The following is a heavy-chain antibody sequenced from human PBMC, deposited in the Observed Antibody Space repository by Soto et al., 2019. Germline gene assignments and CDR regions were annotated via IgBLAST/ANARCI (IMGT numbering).Heavy chain of an antibody. J-gene: IGHJ3*02. Sequence: SETLSLTCTVSGGSISSYYWSWIRQPPGKGLEWIGYIYYSGSTNYNPSLKSRVTISVDTSKNQFSLKLSSVTAADTAVYYCAREETDYDILTGYYRTNAFDIWGQGTMVTVSS. D-gene: IGHD3-9*01. CDR2: IYYSGST. CDR3: AREETDYDILTGYYRTNAFDI. CDR1: GGSISSYY. V-gene: IGHV4-59*01.